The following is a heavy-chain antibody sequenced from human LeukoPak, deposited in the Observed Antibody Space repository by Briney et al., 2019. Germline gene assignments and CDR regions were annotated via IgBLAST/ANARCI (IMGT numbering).Heavy chain of an antibody. CDR3: ARELTGKVNWFDP. J-gene: IGHJ5*02. D-gene: IGHD7-27*01. V-gene: IGHV1-2*02. Sequence: GASVKVSCKASGYTFTSYYMHWVRQAPGQGLEWMGWINPNSGGTNYAQKFQGRVTMTRDTSISTAYMELSRLRSDDTAVYYCARELTGKVNWFDPWGQGTLVTVSS. CDR1: GYTFTSYY. CDR2: INPNSGGT.